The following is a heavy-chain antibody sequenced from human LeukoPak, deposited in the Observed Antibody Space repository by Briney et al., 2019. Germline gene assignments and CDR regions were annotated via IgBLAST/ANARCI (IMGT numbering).Heavy chain of an antibody. CDR3: ASGDYGDHYYYYGMDV. V-gene: IGHV1-18*04. J-gene: IGHJ6*02. Sequence: EASVKVSCKASGYIFTDYYMHWVRQAPGQGLEWMGWISAYNGNTNYAQKLQGRVTMTTDTSTSTAYMELRSLRSDDTAVYYCASGDYGDHYYYYGMDVWGQGTTVTVSS. D-gene: IGHD4-17*01. CDR2: ISAYNGNT. CDR1: GYIFTDYY.